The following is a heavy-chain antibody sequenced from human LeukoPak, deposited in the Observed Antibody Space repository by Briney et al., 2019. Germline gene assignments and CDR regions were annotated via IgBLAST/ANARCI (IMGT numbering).Heavy chain of an antibody. CDR1: GYTFTGYY. V-gene: IGHV1-2*02. D-gene: IGHD6-19*01. Sequence: ASVKVSCKASGYTFTGYYMHWVRQAPGQGLQWMGWINPNSGGTNFAQKFQGRVTMTRDTSISTAYMELSRLGSDDTAVYYCARVPSGWYFDYWGQGTLVTVSS. J-gene: IGHJ4*02. CDR2: INPNSGGT. CDR3: ARVPSGWYFDY.